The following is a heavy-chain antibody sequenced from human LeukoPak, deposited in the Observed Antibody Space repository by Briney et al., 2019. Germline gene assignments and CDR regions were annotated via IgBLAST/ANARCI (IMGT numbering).Heavy chain of an antibody. J-gene: IGHJ4*02. CDR2: IYSGGST. D-gene: IGHD2-15*01. V-gene: IGHV3-66*02. CDR1: GFTVSSNY. CDR3: ARDSIGYCSGGSCDY. Sequence: GGSLRLSCAASGFTVSSNYMSWVRRAPGKGLEWVSVIYSGGSTYYADSVKGRFTISRDNSKNTLYLQMNSLRAEDTAVYYCARDSIGYCSGGSCDYWGQGTLVTVSS.